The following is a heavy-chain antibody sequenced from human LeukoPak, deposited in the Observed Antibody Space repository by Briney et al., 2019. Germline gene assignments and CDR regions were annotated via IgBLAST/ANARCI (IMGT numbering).Heavy chain of an antibody. J-gene: IGHJ3*02. D-gene: IGHD4-23*01. CDR2: IYYSGST. CDR1: GGSISSYY. CDR3: ARGGTAVIAPYAFDI. V-gene: IGHV4-59*01. Sequence: PSETLSLTCTDSGGSISSYYWSWIRQPPGKGLEWSGYIYYSGSTNCNPSVKSRVAMSVDTSKKQFSLKLSSLTAADTAVYYCARGGTAVIAPYAFDIWGQGTMVTVSS.